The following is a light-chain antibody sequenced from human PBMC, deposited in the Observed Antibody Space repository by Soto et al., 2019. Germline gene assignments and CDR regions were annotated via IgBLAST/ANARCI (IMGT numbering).Light chain of an antibody. CDR3: QQYNSYSYT. CDR2: KAS. CDR1: QSISSW. V-gene: IGKV1-5*03. Sequence: DIQLTQSPSTLSASVGDRVTITCRASQSISSWLAWYQQKPGKAPKLLIYKASSLESGVPSRFSGSGSGTEFTLTITSLQPDDFATYYFQQYNSYSYTFGQWTKLDIK. J-gene: IGKJ2*01.